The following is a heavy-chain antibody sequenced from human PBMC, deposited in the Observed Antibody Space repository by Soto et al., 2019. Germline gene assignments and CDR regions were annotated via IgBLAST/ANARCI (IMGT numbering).Heavy chain of an antibody. CDR1: PFTFRYYY. Sequence: GGSLRLSCVASPFTFRYYYMSWIRQAPGKGLEWVSYISSSSSYTNYADSVKGRFTISRDNAKNSLYLQMNSLRAEDTAVYYCARVNSRRAFDIWGQGTMVTVSS. J-gene: IGHJ3*02. CDR2: ISSSSSYT. CDR3: ARVNSRRAFDI. D-gene: IGHD4-4*01. V-gene: IGHV3-11*06.